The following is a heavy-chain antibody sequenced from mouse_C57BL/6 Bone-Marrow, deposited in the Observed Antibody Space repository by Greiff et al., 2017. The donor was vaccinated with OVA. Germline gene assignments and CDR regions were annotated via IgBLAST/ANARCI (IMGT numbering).Heavy chain of an antibody. Sequence: QVQLQQPGAELVKPGASVKLSCKASGYTFTSYWMHWVKQRPGQGLEWIGMIHPNSGSTNYNEKFKSKATLTVDKSSSTASMQLSSLTSEDSAVYYCAGLGFPYDYAMDYWGQGTSVTVSS. D-gene: IGHD3-3*01. CDR1: GYTFTSYW. J-gene: IGHJ4*01. CDR3: AGLGFPYDYAMDY. CDR2: IHPNSGST. V-gene: IGHV1-64*01.